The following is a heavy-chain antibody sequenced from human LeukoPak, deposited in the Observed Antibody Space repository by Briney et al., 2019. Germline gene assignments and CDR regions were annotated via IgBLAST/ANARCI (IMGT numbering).Heavy chain of an antibody. CDR3: ARWDCSSTSCYQDY. Sequence: ASVKVSCKASGHTFTSYDINWVRQATGQGLEWMGWMNPNSGNTGYAQKFQGRVTITRNTSISTAYMELSSLRSEDTAVYYCARWDCSSTSCYQDYWGQGTLVTVSS. V-gene: IGHV1-8*03. CDR2: MNPNSGNT. J-gene: IGHJ4*02. D-gene: IGHD2-2*01. CDR1: GHTFTSYD.